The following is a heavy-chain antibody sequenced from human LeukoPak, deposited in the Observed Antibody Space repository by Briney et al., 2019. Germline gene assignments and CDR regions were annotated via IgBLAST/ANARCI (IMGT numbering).Heavy chain of an antibody. CDR1: GFTFSSYA. J-gene: IGHJ4*02. V-gene: IGHV3-23*01. D-gene: IGHD6-13*01. CDR2: ISGSGGST. CDR3: ARVGIVAARDY. Sequence: GGSLRLSCAASGFTFSSYAMSWVRQAPGKGLEWVSAISGSGGSTYYADSVKGRFTISRDNAKNSLYLHMNSLRAEDTAVYYCARVGIVAARDYWGQGTLVTVSS.